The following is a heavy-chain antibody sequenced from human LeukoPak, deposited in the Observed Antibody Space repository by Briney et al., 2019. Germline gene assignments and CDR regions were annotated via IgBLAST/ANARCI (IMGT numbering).Heavy chain of an antibody. V-gene: IGHV3-33*01. Sequence: GGSLRLSCAASGFTFSSYGMHWVRRAQGKGLEWVAVIWYDGSNKYYADSVKGRFTISRDNSKNTLYLQRNSLRAEDTAVYYCARDSSSSPRFGYWGQGTLVTVSS. J-gene: IGHJ4*02. CDR2: IWYDGSNK. D-gene: IGHD6-6*01. CDR1: GFTFSSYG. CDR3: ARDSSSSPRFGY.